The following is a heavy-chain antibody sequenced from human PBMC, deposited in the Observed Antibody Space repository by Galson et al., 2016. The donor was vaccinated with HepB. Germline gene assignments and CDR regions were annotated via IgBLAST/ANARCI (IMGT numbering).Heavy chain of an antibody. CDR2: VDNSGDGT. V-gene: IGHV3-23*01. J-gene: IGHJ4*02. CDR3: VKAGPANGWSDFEY. Sequence: SLRLSCAASGFTFRNYGMTRVRQAPGKGLEWVSIVDNSGDGTYYADSVKGRFTISRDNSKNTLYLQMNSLRAEDTAVYYCVKAGPANGWSDFEYWGQGSLVTVSS. D-gene: IGHD6-19*01. CDR1: GFTFRNYG.